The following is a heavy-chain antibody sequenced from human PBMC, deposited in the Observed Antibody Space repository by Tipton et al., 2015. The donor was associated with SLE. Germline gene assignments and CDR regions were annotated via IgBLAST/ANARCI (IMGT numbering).Heavy chain of an antibody. CDR3: AKDKGSGWYYFDY. CDR2: IYTSGST. D-gene: IGHD6-19*01. J-gene: IGHJ4*02. CDR1: GGSISSYY. Sequence: TLSLTCTVSGGSISSYYWSWIRQPAGKGLEWIGRIYTSGSTNYNPSLKSRVTVSVDTSKNQFSLKLSSVTAADTALYYCAKDKGSGWYYFDYWGQGTLVTVSS. V-gene: IGHV4-4*07.